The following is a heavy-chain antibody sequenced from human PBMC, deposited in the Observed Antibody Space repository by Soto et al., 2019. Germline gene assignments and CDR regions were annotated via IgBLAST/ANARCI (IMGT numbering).Heavy chain of an antibody. CDR3: ARVSGRGWYNWFDP. V-gene: IGHV1-69*01. CDR1: CGNFTSHG. Sequence: QVSCKASCGNFTSHGVSWVRQAPGQGLEFMGGIMPLFGTTNYAQKFRGRVTITADEPTSTVYMELRSLRSEDTAVYYCARVSGRGWYNWFDPWGQGTPVTVSS. CDR2: IMPLFGTT. D-gene: IGHD6-19*01. J-gene: IGHJ5*02.